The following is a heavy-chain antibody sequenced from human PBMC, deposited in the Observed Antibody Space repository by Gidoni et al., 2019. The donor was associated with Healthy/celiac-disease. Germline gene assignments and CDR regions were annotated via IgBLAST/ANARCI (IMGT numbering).Heavy chain of an antibody. D-gene: IGHD3-22*01. CDR1: GGSISSGDYY. CDR2: IYYSGST. V-gene: IGHV4-30-4*01. Sequence: QVQLQESGPGLVKPSQTLSLTCTVSGGSISSGDYYWSWIRQPPGKGLEWIGYIYYSGSTYYNPSLKSRVTISVDTSKNQFSLKLSSVTAADTAVYYCARDWGDDSSGYYPYYFDYWGQGTLVTVSS. J-gene: IGHJ4*02. CDR3: ARDWGDDSSGYYPYYFDY.